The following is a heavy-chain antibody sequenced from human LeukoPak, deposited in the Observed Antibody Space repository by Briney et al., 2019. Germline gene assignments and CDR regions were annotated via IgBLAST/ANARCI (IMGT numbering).Heavy chain of an antibody. J-gene: IGHJ4*02. Sequence: VASVKVSCKASGYTFTGYYMHWVRRAPGQGLEWMGWINPNSGGTNYAQKFQGRVTMTRDTSISTAYMELSRLRSDDTAVYYCARSIAVAGTVADYWGQGTLVTVSS. CDR1: GYTFTGYY. V-gene: IGHV1-2*02. CDR3: ARSIAVAGTVADY. CDR2: INPNSGGT. D-gene: IGHD6-19*01.